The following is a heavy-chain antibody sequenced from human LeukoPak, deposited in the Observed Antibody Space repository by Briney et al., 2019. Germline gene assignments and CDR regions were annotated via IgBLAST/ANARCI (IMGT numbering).Heavy chain of an antibody. CDR3: ASLTGGFGELN. V-gene: IGHV4-4*07. CDR2: IYISGTT. D-gene: IGHD3-10*01. J-gene: IGHJ4*02. Sequence: SETLSLTCTVSGGSISSYYWSWIRQPAGKGLEWIGRIYISGTTNYNPSLKSRLTMSIDTSKNQFSLKLNSVTAADTAVYYCASLTGGFGELNWGQGTLVTVSS. CDR1: GGSISSYY.